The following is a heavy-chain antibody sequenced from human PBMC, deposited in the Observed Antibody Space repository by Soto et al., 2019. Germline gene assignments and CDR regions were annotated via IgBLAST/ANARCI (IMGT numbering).Heavy chain of an antibody. CDR1: GFTFSSFW. CDR3: IKESNPGGLDY. J-gene: IGHJ4*02. CDR2: INVDGREE. D-gene: IGHD1-20*01. V-gene: IGHV3-7*05. Sequence: GGSLRLSCAASGFTFSSFWMTWVRQAPGKGLEWVANINVDGREEYYVDSVKGRFTISRDNAKNSLYLQMNSLRVEDTAVYLCIKESNPGGLDYWGPGTLVTVSS.